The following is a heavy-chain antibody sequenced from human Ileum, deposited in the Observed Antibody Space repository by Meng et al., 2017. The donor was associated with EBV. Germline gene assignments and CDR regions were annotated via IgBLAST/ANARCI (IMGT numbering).Heavy chain of an antibody. V-gene: IGHV4-28*01. CDR3: ARNSESGSHIDY. CDR2: IYYSGTT. D-gene: IGHD1-26*01. Sequence: QVQLQESGPGLVKPSDTLSLTCAVSGYSISTTNWWGWIRQPPGKGLEWIGHIYYSGTTYNNPSLKSRVTMSIDPSKNQFSLKLSSVTAVDTAVYYCARNSESGSHIDYWGLGTLVTVSS. J-gene: IGHJ4*02. CDR1: GYSISTTNW.